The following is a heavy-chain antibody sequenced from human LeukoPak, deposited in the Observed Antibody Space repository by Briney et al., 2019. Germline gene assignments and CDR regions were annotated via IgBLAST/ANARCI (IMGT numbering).Heavy chain of an antibody. V-gene: IGHV3-66*02. CDR1: GFTVSSNY. Sequence: PGGSLRLSCAASGFTVSSNYMGWVRQAPGEGLEWDSFIFSGGSTYYAGSVKVRFTISRDYSKNTLYLQMNSLRAEDTAVYYCARFGSSWDLDYWGQGTLVTVSS. D-gene: IGHD6-13*01. CDR3: ARFGSSWDLDY. J-gene: IGHJ4*02. CDR2: IFSGGST.